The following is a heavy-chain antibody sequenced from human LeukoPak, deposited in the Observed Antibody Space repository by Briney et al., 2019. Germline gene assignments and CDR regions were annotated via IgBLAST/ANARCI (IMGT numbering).Heavy chain of an antibody. D-gene: IGHD1-1*01. V-gene: IGHV3-74*01. CDR2: ITGDGSGA. CDR3: ARFAVTTAGDY. CDR1: GFTFSSYW. Sequence: GGSLRLSCAASGFTFSSYWTHWVRQAPGKGLVWVSRITGDGSGANYAGSVKGRFTISRDNAKNTLYLQTNGPRAEDTAVYYCARFAVTTAGDYWGQGTLVTVSS. J-gene: IGHJ4*02.